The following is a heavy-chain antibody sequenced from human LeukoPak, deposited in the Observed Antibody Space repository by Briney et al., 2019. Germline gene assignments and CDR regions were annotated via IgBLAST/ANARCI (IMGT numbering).Heavy chain of an antibody. J-gene: IGHJ4*02. V-gene: IGHV3-21*04. CDR1: GFTFSSYS. Sequence: GGSLRLSCAASGFTFSSYSMNWVRQAPGKGLEWVSSISSSSYIYYADSVKGRFTISRDNAKNSLYLQMNSLRAEDTAVYYCAKGPYYDFWSGYPSYFDYWGQGTLVTVSS. CDR2: ISSSSYI. CDR3: AKGPYYDFWSGYPSYFDY. D-gene: IGHD3-3*01.